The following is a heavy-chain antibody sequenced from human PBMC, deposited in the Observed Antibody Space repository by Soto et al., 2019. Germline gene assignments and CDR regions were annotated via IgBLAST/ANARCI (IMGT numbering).Heavy chain of an antibody. CDR1: GFTFSSYA. Sequence: PGGSLRLSCAASGFTFSSYAMSWVRQAPGKGLEWVSAISGSGGSTYYADSVKGRFTISRDNSKNTLYLQMNSLRAEDTAVYYRAPGYSGSSNLAFDYWGQGTLVTVSS. CDR3: APGYSGSSNLAFDY. J-gene: IGHJ4*02. D-gene: IGHD1-26*01. CDR2: ISGSGGST. V-gene: IGHV3-23*01.